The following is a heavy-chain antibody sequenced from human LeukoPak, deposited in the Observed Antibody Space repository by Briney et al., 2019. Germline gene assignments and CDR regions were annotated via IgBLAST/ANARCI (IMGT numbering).Heavy chain of an antibody. Sequence: GGSLRLPCAASGFTVSSNYMSWVRQAPGKGLEWVSGISWNSGSIGYADSVKGRFTISRDNAKNSLYLQMNSLRAEDTALYYCAKDMGHSGQLPFDYWGQGTLVTVSS. CDR1: GFTVSSNY. J-gene: IGHJ4*02. CDR3: AKDMGHSGQLPFDY. D-gene: IGHD1-26*01. V-gene: IGHV3-9*01. CDR2: ISWNSGSI.